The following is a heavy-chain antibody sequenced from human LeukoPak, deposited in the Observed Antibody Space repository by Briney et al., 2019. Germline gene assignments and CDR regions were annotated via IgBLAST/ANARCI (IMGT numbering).Heavy chain of an antibody. Sequence: GGSLRLSCAASGFTFSHYYMSWVRQAPGKGLGWVANIKQDGSEQFYLDSVKGRFTISRDNAKNALYLQMHSLRVEDTAVYYCAKFGAVYYDFWSGYLDYWGQGTLVTVSS. CDR2: IKQDGSEQ. CDR3: AKFGAVYYDFWSGYLDY. CDR1: GFTFSHYY. D-gene: IGHD3-3*01. J-gene: IGHJ4*02. V-gene: IGHV3-7*01.